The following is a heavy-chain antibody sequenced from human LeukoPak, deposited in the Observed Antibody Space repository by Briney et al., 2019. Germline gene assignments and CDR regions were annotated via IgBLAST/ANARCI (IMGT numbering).Heavy chain of an antibody. Sequence: GGSLRSSFEAFEFTFRGLPLGGVGQPPGRGRGGVQLINSGGNTYYADSMKGRFTISRDNSKNTLFLQMNSLRVEDTGVYYCSKDPPISAAGPRYSDRWGQGTLVTVSS. CDR1: EFTFRGLP. CDR2: INSGGNT. J-gene: IGHJ4*02. CDR3: SKDPPISAAGPRYSDR. V-gene: IGHV3-23*01. D-gene: IGHD6-13*01.